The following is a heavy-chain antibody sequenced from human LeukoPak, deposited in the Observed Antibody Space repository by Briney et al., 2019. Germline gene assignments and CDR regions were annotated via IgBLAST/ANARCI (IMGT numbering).Heavy chain of an antibody. V-gene: IGHV3-21*01. D-gene: IGHD2-21*02. Sequence: PGGSLRLSCAASGFIFSSYSMNWVRQAPGKGLEWVSSISSSSSYIYYADSVKGRFTISRDNAKNSLYLQMNSLRAEDTAVYYCARIRVTQRQFDYWGQGTLVTVSS. CDR2: ISSSSSYI. J-gene: IGHJ4*02. CDR1: GFIFSSYS. CDR3: ARIRVTQRQFDY.